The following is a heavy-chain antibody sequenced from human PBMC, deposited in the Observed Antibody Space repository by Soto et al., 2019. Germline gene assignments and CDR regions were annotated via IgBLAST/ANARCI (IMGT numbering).Heavy chain of an antibody. J-gene: IGHJ3*02. CDR2: INHSGST. CDR1: GGSFSGYY. CDR3: ARSLTGAGDAFDI. D-gene: IGHD7-27*01. Sequence: ETLSLTCAVYGGSFSGYYWSWIRQPPGTGLEWIGKINHSGSTNYNPSLKSRVTISVDTTKNQFSLKLSSVTAADTAVYYCARSLTGAGDAFDIWGQGTMVTVSS. V-gene: IGHV4-34*01.